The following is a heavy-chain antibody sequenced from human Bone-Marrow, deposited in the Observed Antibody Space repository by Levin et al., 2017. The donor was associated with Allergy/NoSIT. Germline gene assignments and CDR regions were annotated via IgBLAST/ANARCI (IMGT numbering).Heavy chain of an antibody. Sequence: SQTLSLTCTVSGGSIRMTTYYWGWVRQPPGKGLEWIGTIHYSGNTYYKPSLKSRVTLFVDTSKKQFSLRLSSVTAADTAVYYCARISPITTIRGLTPGAFDIWGQGTMVTVSS. J-gene: IGHJ3*02. V-gene: IGHV4-39*01. CDR1: GGSIRMTTYY. CDR3: ARISPITTIRGLTPGAFDI. D-gene: IGHD3-10*01. CDR2: IHYSGNT.